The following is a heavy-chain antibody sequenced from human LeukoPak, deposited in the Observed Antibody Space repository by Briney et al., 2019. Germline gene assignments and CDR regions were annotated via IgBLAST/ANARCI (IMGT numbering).Heavy chain of an antibody. D-gene: IGHD3-10*01. CDR3: AREEERFASWGYFKY. J-gene: IGHJ4*02. V-gene: IGHV3-30-3*01. CDR2: ISYDGSNK. CDR1: GFTFSSYA. Sequence: GRSLRLSCAASGFTFSSYAMHWVRQAPGKGLEWVAVISYDGSNKYYADSVKGRFTISRDNSKNTVYLQMNSLRAEDTALYYCAREEERFASWGYFKYWGQGALVTVSS.